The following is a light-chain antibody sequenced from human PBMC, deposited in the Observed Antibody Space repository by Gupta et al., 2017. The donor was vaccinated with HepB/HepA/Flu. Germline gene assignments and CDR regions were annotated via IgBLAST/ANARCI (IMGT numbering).Light chain of an antibody. CDR1: SSDVGGYNY. V-gene: IGLV2-8*01. CDR2: EVS. Sequence: QPTLPPPPSASGSPRPSVTISCTGTSSDVGGYNYVSWYQQHPGKAPKLMIYEVSKRPSGVPDRFSGSKSGNTASLTVSGLQAEDEADYYCSSYAGSNNLVFGTGTKVTVL. CDR3: SSYAGSNNLV. J-gene: IGLJ1*01.